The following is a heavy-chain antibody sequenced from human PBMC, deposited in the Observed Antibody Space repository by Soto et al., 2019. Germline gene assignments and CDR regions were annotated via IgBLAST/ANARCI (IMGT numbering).Heavy chain of an antibody. V-gene: IGHV3-30-3*01. Sequence: VGSLRLSCASSVFAFSSYAMHWVRHSPGKWLEWVAVISYDGSNKYYADSVKGRFTISRDNSKNTLYLQMNSLRAEDTAVYYCARDRASSGWVAHHWYYGIDVWGQVTMVTVSX. J-gene: IGHJ6*02. CDR3: ARDRASSGWVAHHWYYGIDV. CDR2: ISYDGSNK. CDR1: VFAFSSYA. D-gene: IGHD6-19*01.